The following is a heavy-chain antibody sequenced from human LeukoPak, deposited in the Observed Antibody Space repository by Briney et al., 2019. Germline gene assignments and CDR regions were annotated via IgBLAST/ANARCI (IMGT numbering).Heavy chain of an antibody. CDR1: GGSTSSYY. Sequence: SETLSLTCTVLGGSTSSYYWGWIRHPAGKGLEWIGRIYTSGSTNYNPSLKSRVTMSVDTSKNQFSLKLSSVTAADTAAYYCARDWRIAAAGRRSGWFDPWGQGTLVTVSS. CDR3: ARDWRIAAAGRRSGWFDP. J-gene: IGHJ5*02. D-gene: IGHD6-13*01. V-gene: IGHV4-4*07. CDR2: IYTSGST.